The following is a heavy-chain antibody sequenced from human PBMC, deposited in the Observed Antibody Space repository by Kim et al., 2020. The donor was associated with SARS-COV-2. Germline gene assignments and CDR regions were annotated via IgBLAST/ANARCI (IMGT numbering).Heavy chain of an antibody. D-gene: IGHD2-21*01. CDR2: INRDGSTT. J-gene: IGHJ4*02. CDR3: VSHYGGDYNY. Sequence: GGSLRLSCEASGFTFSNYWMHWVRQAPGKGLVWVSAINRDGSTTKYADSVRGRFTISRDNAMNTLYLQMSSLGVEDTAVYYCVSHYGGDYNYWGQGALVT. V-gene: IGHV3-74*03. CDR1: GFTFSNYW.